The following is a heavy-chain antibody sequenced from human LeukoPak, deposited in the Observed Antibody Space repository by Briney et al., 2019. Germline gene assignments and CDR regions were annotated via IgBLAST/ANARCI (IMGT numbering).Heavy chain of an antibody. V-gene: IGHV1-69*05. CDR1: GYTFTNYG. D-gene: IGHD6-13*01. CDR2: IIPIFGTA. J-gene: IGHJ4*02. CDR3: ARAEGVRSSSWYEVDY. Sequence: GASVKVSCKASGYTFTNYGISWVRQAPGQGLEWMGGIIPIFGTANYAQKFQGRVTITTDESTSTAYMELSSLRSEDTAVYYCARAEGVRSSSWYEVDYWGQGTLVTVSS.